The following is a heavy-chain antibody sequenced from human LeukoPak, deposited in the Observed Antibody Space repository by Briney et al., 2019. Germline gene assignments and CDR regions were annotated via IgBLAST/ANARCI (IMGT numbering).Heavy chain of an antibody. V-gene: IGHV1-2*02. Sequence: ASVKVSCKASGYTFTGYYMHWVRQAPGQGLEWMGWINPNSGGTNHAQKFQGRVTMTRDTSISTAYMELGRLRSDDTAVYYCASFGVYGIVVVVVATQAQGAFDVWGQGTMVTVSS. D-gene: IGHD2-15*01. CDR1: GYTFTGYY. J-gene: IGHJ3*01. CDR3: ASFGVYGIVVVVVATQAQGAFDV. CDR2: INPNSGGT.